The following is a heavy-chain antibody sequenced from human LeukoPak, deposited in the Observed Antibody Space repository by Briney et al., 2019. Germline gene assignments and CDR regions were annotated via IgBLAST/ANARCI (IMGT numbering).Heavy chain of an antibody. D-gene: IGHD3-22*01. Sequence: GASVKVSCKASGGTFSSYAISWVRQAPGQGLEWMGWINPNSGGTNYAQKFQGRVTMTRDTSISTAYMELSRLRSDDTAVYYCARTDYYDSSGYYCWGQGTLVTVSS. CDR3: ARTDYYDSSGYYC. J-gene: IGHJ4*02. CDR2: INPNSGGT. CDR1: GGTFSSYA. V-gene: IGHV1-2*02.